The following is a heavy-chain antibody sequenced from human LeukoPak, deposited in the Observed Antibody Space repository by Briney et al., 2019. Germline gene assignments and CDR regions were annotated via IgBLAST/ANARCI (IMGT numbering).Heavy chain of an antibody. D-gene: IGHD1-26*01. CDR3: ARVVGATNQAEFDY. J-gene: IGHJ4*02. CDR1: GYTFTGYY. Sequence: ASVKVSRKASGYTFTGYYMHWVRQAPGQGLEWMGWINPNSGGTNYAQKFQGRVTMTRDMSTSTVYMELRSLRSEDTAVYYCARVVGATNQAEFDYWGQGTLVTVSS. V-gene: IGHV1-2*02. CDR2: INPNSGGT.